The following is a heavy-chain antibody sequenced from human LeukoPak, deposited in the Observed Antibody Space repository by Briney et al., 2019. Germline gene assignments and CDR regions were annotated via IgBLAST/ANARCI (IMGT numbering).Heavy chain of an antibody. CDR1: GGTFSSYA. CDR2: MNPNTGNA. CDR3: ARGVRRARTEDYESSGYFPADY. D-gene: IGHD3-22*01. Sequence: ASVKVSCKASGGTFSSYAISWVRQAPGQGLEWMGWMNPNTGNAGYPRKFQSRVTMTRNTSMSTAYMELSSLTSEDTAVYYCARGVRRARTEDYESSGYFPADYWGQGTLVTVSS. J-gene: IGHJ4*02. V-gene: IGHV1-8*02.